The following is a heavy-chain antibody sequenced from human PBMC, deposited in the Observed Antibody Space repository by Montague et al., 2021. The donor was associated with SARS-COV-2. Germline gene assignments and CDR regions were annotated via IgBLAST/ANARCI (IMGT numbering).Heavy chain of an antibody. D-gene: IGHD3-16*01. CDR1: GASISSGGYY. CDR2: IFHSGTT. CDR3: ASFMIQAVPNY. V-gene: IGHV4-31*03. Sequence: TRSLTCTVSGASISSGGYYWSWIRQHPGKGLEWIGYIFHSGTTYYSPSLESRVTMSVDTSENQFSLKLASVTAADTAVYYCASFMIQAVPNYWGQGTQVTVSS. J-gene: IGHJ4*02.